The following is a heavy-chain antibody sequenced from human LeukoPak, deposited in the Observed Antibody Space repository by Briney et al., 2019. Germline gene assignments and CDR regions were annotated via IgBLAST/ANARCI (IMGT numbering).Heavy chain of an antibody. CDR2: INAGNGNT. CDR3: AREGAAAEDVNWFDP. D-gene: IGHD6-25*01. V-gene: IGHV1-3*01. Sequence: ASVKVSCKASGYTFTSYAMHWVRQAPGQRLEWMGWINAGNGNTKYSQKFQGRVTMTRDTSISTAYMELSGLRSDDTAVYYCAREGAAAEDVNWFDPWGQGTLVTVSS. CDR1: GYTFTSYA. J-gene: IGHJ5*02.